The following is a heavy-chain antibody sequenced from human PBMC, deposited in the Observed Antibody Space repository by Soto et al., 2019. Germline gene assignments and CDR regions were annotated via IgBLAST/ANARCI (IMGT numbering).Heavy chain of an antibody. D-gene: IGHD3-16*01. V-gene: IGHV4-31*03. CDR3: ARDPWGTRWFDP. Sequence: QVQLQESGPGLVKPSQTLSLTCTVSGGPISSGGDYWNWIRQHPGKGLEWIGYIFYSGSTYYNPSLKSRVTIAVDMSKNQFSLRLSSVTAADTAVYYWARDPWGTRWFDPWGQGTLVTVSS. CDR1: GGPISSGGDY. CDR2: IFYSGST. J-gene: IGHJ5*02.